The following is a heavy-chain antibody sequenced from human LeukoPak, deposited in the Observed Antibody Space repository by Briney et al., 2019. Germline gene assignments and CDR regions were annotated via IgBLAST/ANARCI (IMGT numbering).Heavy chain of an antibody. Sequence: RESGPALVKPTQTLTLTCTFSGFSLSTSGMCVSWIRQPPVKDLEWLARIDWDDDKYYSTSLKTRLTISKDTSKNQVVLTMTNMDPVDTATYYCARMQQDCSGGSCYPGKVDYWGQGTLVTVSS. V-gene: IGHV2-70*11. CDR3: ARMQQDCSGGSCYPGKVDY. CDR1: GFSLSTSGMC. J-gene: IGHJ4*02. D-gene: IGHD2-15*01. CDR2: IDWDDDK.